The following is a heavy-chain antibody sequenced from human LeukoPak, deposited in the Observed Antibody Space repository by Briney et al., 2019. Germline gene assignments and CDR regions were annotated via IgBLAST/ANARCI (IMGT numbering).Heavy chain of an antibody. D-gene: IGHD3-10*01. J-gene: IGHJ4*02. Sequence: PSQTLSLTCTVSGGSISPYHWSWIRQPPGKGLEWIGYIYYSGSTNYNPVLKSRVTISVDTSKNQFSLKVSSVTAADTAVYHCARGLSGRYLFDYWGQGTLVTVSS. V-gene: IGHV4-59*01. CDR3: ARGLSGRYLFDY. CDR2: IYYSGST. CDR1: GGSISPYH.